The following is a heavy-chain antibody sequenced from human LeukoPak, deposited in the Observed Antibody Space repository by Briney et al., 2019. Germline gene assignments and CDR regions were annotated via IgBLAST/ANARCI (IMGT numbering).Heavy chain of an antibody. V-gene: IGHV4-61*02. CDR1: GGFISSGSYY. CDR2: IYTSGST. Sequence: PSQTLSLTCTVSGGFISSGSYYWSWIRQPAGKGLEWIGRIYTSGSTNYNPSLKSRVTISVDTSKNQFSLKLSSVTAADTAVYYCARGPHIRLYYYDSSGYPVKRGLGFDYWGQGTLVTVSS. J-gene: IGHJ4*02. CDR3: ARGPHIRLYYYDSSGYPVKRGLGFDY. D-gene: IGHD3-22*01.